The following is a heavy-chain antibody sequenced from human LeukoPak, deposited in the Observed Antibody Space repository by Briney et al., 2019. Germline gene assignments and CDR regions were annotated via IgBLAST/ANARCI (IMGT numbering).Heavy chain of an antibody. CDR1: GFTFSSYW. Sequence: AGGSQRLSCAASGFTFSSYWMHWVRQAPGKGLVWVSRINKDGSSTTYADSVKGRFTISRDNAENTLYLQLSSLRGEDTAVYYCARPKDSGDSVVAFDSWGQGTLVTVSS. J-gene: IGHJ4*02. D-gene: IGHD4-17*01. CDR3: ARPKDSGDSVVAFDS. CDR2: INKDGSST. V-gene: IGHV3-74*01.